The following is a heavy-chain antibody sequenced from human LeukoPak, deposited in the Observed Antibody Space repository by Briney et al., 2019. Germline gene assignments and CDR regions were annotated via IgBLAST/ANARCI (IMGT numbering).Heavy chain of an antibody. J-gene: IGHJ6*02. CDR1: GGSISSSNW. V-gene: IGHV4-4*02. Sequence: SETLSLTCAVSGGSISSSNWWSWVRQPPGKGLEWIGEIYHSGSTNYNPSLKSRVTISVDKSKNQFSLKLSSVTAADTAVYYCARVFIGYCSSTSCYPYYYYGMDVWGQGTTVTVSS. CDR3: ARVFIGYCSSTSCYPYYYYGMDV. CDR2: IYHSGST. D-gene: IGHD2-2*03.